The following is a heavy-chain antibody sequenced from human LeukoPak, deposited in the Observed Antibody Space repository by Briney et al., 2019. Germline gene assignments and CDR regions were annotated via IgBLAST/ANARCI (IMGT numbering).Heavy chain of an antibody. V-gene: IGHV4-59*01. CDR3: ARVQVDLWSGYYFDY. J-gene: IGHJ4*02. Sequence: SETLSLTCTVSGGSISSYYWSWIRQPPGKGLEWIGYIYYSGSTNYNPSLKSRVTISVDTSKNQFSLKLSSVTAADTAVYYCARVQVDLWSGYYFDYWGQGTLVTVSS. CDR2: IYYSGST. D-gene: IGHD3-3*01. CDR1: GGSISSYY.